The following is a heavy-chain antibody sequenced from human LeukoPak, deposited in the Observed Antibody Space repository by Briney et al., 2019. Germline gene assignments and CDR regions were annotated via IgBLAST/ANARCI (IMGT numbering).Heavy chain of an antibody. CDR2: IYHSGST. D-gene: IGHD2-8*01. J-gene: IGHJ4*02. Sequence: SETLSPTCAVSGVSISSGGYSWSWIRQPPGKGLEWIGYIYHSGSTYYNPSLKSRVTISVDRSKNQFSLKLSSVTAADTAVYYCAREGFCTDGVCYKGFMCYWGQGTLVTVSS. V-gene: IGHV4-30-2*01. CDR1: GVSISSGGYS. CDR3: AREGFCTDGVCYKGFMCY.